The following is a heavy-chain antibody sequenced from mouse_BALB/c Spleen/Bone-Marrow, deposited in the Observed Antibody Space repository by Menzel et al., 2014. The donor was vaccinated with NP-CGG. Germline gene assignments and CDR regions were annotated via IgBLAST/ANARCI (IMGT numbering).Heavy chain of an antibody. V-gene: IGHV5-17*02. CDR2: ISSGSSTI. D-gene: IGHD1-1*01. CDR3: ASSPYGYFDY. Sequence: EVQGVESGGGLVQPGGSRKLSCAASGFTFGSFGMHWVRQAPEKGLEWVAYISSGSSTIYYAETVKGRFTISRDNPKNTLFLQMTSLRSEDTAMYYCASSPYGYFDYWGQGTTLTVSA. CDR1: GFTFGSFG. J-gene: IGHJ2*01.